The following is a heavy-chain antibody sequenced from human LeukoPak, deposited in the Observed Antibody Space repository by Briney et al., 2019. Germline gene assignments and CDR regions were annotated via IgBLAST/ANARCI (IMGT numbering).Heavy chain of an antibody. V-gene: IGHV3-30*02. CDR1: GFTFSSYG. D-gene: IGHD5-12*01. CDR2: IRYDGSNK. CDR3: AKEVARGYYFDY. J-gene: IGHJ4*02. Sequence: PWGSLRLSRAASGFTFSSYGMHWVRQAPGKGLEWVAFIRYDGSNKYYADSVKGRFTISRDNSKNTLYLQMNSLRAEDTAVYYCAKEVARGYYFDYWGQGTLVTVSS.